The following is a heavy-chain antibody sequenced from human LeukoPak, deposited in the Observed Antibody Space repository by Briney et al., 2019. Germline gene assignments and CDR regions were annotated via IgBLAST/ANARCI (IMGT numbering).Heavy chain of an antibody. J-gene: IGHJ4*02. Sequence: ASVKVSCKASGYTFTGYYMHWVRQAPGQGLEWMGWINPNSGGTNYAQKFQGRVTMTRDTSTSTAYMELSRLRSDDTAVYYCARGYSSSWPFDYWGQGTLVTVSS. V-gene: IGHV1-2*02. CDR3: ARGYSSSWPFDY. CDR2: INPNSGGT. D-gene: IGHD6-13*01. CDR1: GYTFTGYY.